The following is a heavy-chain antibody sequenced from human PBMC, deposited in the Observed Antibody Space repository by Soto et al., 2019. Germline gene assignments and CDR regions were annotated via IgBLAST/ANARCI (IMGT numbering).Heavy chain of an antibody. CDR1: GFSFSSYW. V-gene: IGHV3-7*01. Sequence: EVQLVESGGGLVQPGGSLRISCAASGFSFSSYWMTWVRQAPGKGLEWVANIKQDGSEKNYVDSVKGRFTISRDNAKNALYLQMNSLRAGDTAVFYCATKTQRAFDIWGQGTMVTVSS. CDR2: IKQDGSEK. J-gene: IGHJ3*02. CDR3: ATKTQRAFDI.